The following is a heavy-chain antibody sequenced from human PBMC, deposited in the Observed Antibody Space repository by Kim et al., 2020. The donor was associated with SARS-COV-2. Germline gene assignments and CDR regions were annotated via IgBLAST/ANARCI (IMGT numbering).Heavy chain of an antibody. CDR1: GGSISSSSYY. CDR2: IYYSGST. Sequence: SETLSLTCTVSGGSISSSSYYWGWIRQPPGKGLEWIGSIYYSGSTYYNPSLKSRVTISVDTSKNQFSLKLSSVTAADTAVYYCARHYRRLYSSGWYIDWFDPWGQGTLVTVSS. V-gene: IGHV4-39*01. CDR3: ARHYRRLYSSGWYIDWFDP. J-gene: IGHJ5*02. D-gene: IGHD6-19*01.